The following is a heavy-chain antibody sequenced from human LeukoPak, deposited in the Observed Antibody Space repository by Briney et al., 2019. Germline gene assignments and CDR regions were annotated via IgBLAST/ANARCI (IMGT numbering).Heavy chain of an antibody. V-gene: IGHV1-46*01. CDR1: GYTFTSYY. J-gene: IGHJ4*02. Sequence: ASVKVSCKASGYTFTSYYMHWVRQAPGQGLEGMGIINPSGGSTSYAQKFQGRVTMPRDTSTSTVYMELSSLRSEDTAVYYCARHSSAAGARVLYFFDYWGQGTLVTVSS. CDR2: INPSGGST. D-gene: IGHD6-13*01. CDR3: ARHSSAAGARVLYFFDY.